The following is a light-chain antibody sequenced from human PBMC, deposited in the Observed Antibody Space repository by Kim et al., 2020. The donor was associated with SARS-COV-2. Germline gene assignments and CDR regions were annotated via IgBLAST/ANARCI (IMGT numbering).Light chain of an antibody. CDR1: RSNIGSNP. V-gene: IGLV1-44*01. Sequence: PGQGVTISCSGSRSNIGSNPVNWYQQLPGTAPKLLIYNNDQRPSGVPDRFSGSKSGTSASLAISGLQSEDEADYYCAAWDDRLYVVFGGGTQLTVL. CDR2: NND. J-gene: IGLJ2*01. CDR3: AAWDDRLYVV.